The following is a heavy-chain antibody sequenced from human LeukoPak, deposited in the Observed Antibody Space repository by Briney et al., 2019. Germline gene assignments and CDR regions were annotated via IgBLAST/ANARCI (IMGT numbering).Heavy chain of an antibody. Sequence: KPGGSLRLSCAASGFTFSSYSMNWVRQAPGKGLEWVSSISSSSSYIYYADSVKGRFTISRDNAKNSLYLQMNSLRAEDTAVYYCASDPRVGRGAFDIWGQGTMVTVSS. J-gene: IGHJ3*02. D-gene: IGHD1-26*01. CDR3: ASDPRVGRGAFDI. CDR2: ISSSSSYI. CDR1: GFTFSSYS. V-gene: IGHV3-21*01.